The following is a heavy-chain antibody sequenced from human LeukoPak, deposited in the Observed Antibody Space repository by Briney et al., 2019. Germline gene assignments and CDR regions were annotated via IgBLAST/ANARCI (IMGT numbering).Heavy chain of an antibody. CDR1: GYTFTSYD. D-gene: IGHD2-21*02. CDR3: ARSNTADAFDI. V-gene: IGHV1-8*01. CDR2: MNPNSGNT. J-gene: IGHJ3*02. Sequence: ASVKVSCKASGYTFTSYDINWVRQATGQGLEWMGWMNPNSGNTGYAQKFQGRVTMTRDTSISTAYMELSRLRSDDTAVYYCARSNTADAFDIWGQGTMVTVSS.